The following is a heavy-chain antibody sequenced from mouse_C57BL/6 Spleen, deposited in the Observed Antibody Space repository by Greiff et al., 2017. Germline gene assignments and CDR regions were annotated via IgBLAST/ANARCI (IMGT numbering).Heavy chain of an antibody. Sequence: EVHLVESGGGLVQPGGSLSLSCAASGFTFTDYYMSWVRQPPGKALEWLGFIRNKANGYTTEYSASVKGRFTISRDNSQSILYLQMNALRAEDSATYYCARPDYYGSSYWFAYWGQGTLVTVSA. D-gene: IGHD1-1*01. J-gene: IGHJ3*01. V-gene: IGHV7-3*01. CDR2: IRNKANGYTT. CDR1: GFTFTDYY. CDR3: ARPDYYGSSYWFAY.